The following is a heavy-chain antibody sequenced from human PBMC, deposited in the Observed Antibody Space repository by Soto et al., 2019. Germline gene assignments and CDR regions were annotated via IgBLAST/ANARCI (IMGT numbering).Heavy chain of an antibody. CDR2: ISGSGGST. CDR3: AKDLYVDTAMVDFGY. CDR1: GFTFSSYP. J-gene: IGHJ4*02. Sequence: GGSLRLSCAASGFTFSSYPMSWVRQAPGKGLEWVSAISGSGGSTYYADSVKGRFTISRDSSKNTLYLQMNSLRAEDTAVYYCAKDLYVDTAMVDFGYWGQGTLVTVSS. V-gene: IGHV3-23*01. D-gene: IGHD5-18*01.